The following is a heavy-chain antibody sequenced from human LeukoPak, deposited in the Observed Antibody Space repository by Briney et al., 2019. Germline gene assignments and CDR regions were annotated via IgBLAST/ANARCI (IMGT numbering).Heavy chain of an antibody. V-gene: IGHV3-48*01. D-gene: IGHD4-17*01. CDR3: ARDLPSYGDYYFDY. CDR1: GFTFSSYS. Sequence: QAGGSLRLSCAASGFTFSSYSMNWVRQAPGKGLEWVSYISSSSSTIYYADSVKGRFTISRDNAKNSLYLQMNSLRAEDTAVYYCARDLPSYGDYYFDYWGQGTLVTVSS. CDR2: ISSSSSTI. J-gene: IGHJ4*02.